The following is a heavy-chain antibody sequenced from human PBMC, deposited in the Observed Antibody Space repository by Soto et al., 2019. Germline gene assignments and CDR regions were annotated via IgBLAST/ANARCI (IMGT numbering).Heavy chain of an antibody. CDR1: GFTFSSYD. V-gene: IGHV3-13*01. J-gene: IGHJ5*02. CDR2: IGTAGDT. Sequence: GGSLRLSCAASGFTFSSYDMHWVRQATGKGLEWVSAIGTAGDTYYPGSVKGRFTISRENAKNSLYLQMNSLRAGDTAVYYCARVNDYGGPGIGFDPWGQGTLVTVSS. CDR3: ARVNDYGGPGIGFDP. D-gene: IGHD4-17*01.